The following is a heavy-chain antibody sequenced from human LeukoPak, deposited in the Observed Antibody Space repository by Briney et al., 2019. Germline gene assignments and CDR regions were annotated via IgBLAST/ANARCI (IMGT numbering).Heavy chain of an antibody. D-gene: IGHD6-13*01. J-gene: IGHJ4*02. Sequence: PSETLSLTCTVSGGSISSSSYYWGWIRQPPGKGLEWIGSIYYSGSTYYNPSLKSRVTISVDTSKNQFSLKLSSVTAADTAVYYCASAGYSSSWYQIDYWGQGTLVTVSS. V-gene: IGHV4-39*07. CDR2: IYYSGST. CDR1: GGSISSSSYY. CDR3: ASAGYSSSWYQIDY.